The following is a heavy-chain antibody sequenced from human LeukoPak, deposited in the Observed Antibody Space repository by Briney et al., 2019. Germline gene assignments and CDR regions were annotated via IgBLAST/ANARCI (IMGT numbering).Heavy chain of an antibody. CDR2: INHSGST. CDR1: GYSISTSYY. CDR3: ARGPAAMFDY. Sequence: SETLSLTCTVSGYSISTSYYWGWIRQPPGKGLEWIGEINHSGSTNYNPSLKSRVTISVDTSKNQFSLKLSSVTAADTAVYYCARGPAAMFDYWGQGTLVTVSS. V-gene: IGHV4-38-2*02. D-gene: IGHD2-2*01. J-gene: IGHJ4*02.